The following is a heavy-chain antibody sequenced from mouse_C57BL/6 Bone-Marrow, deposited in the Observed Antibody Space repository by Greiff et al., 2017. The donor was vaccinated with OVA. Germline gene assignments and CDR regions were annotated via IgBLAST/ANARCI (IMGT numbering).Heavy chain of an antibody. J-gene: IGHJ1*03. D-gene: IGHD1-1*01. V-gene: IGHV1-55*01. CDR2: IYPGSGST. CDR1: GYTFTSYL. Sequence: QVQLQQPGAELVKPGASVKMSCKASGYTFTSYLITWVKQRPGQGLEWIGDIYPGSGSTNYNEKFKSKATLTVDTSSSTAYMQLSSLTSEDSAVYYCARSNYGSSYWYFDVWGTGTTVTVSS. CDR3: ARSNYGSSYWYFDV.